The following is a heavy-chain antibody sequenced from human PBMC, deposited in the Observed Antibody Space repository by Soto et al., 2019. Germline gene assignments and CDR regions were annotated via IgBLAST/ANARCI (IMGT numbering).Heavy chain of an antibody. D-gene: IGHD3-3*01. CDR2: ISWNSGSI. J-gene: IGHJ6*02. V-gene: IGHV3-9*01. CDR3: AKDMVGDFWSGYWYYGMDV. CDR1: GFTFDDYA. Sequence: EVQLVESGGGLAQPGRSLRLSCAASGFTFDDYAMHWVRQAPGKGLEWVSGISWNSGSIGYADSVKGRFTISRDNAKNSLYLQMNSLRAEDTALYYCAKDMVGDFWSGYWYYGMDVWGQGTTVTVSS.